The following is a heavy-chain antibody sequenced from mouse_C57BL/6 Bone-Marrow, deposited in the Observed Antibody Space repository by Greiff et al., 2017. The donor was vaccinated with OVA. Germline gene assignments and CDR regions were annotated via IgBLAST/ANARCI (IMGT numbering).Heavy chain of an antibody. CDR2: INPYNGGT. CDR3: ASYYDYLFAY. CDR1: GYTFTDYY. Sequence: EVQLQQSGPVLVKPGASVKMSCKASGYTFTDYYMNWVKQSHGKSLEWIGVINPYNGGTSYNQKFKGKAPLTVDKSSSTAYMELNSLTSEDSAVYYCASYYDYLFAYWGQGTLVTVSA. V-gene: IGHV1-19*01. J-gene: IGHJ3*01. D-gene: IGHD2-4*01.